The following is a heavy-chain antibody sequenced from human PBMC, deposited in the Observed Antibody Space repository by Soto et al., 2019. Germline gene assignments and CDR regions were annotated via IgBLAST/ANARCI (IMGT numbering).Heavy chain of an antibody. Sequence: GGSLRLSCVASGFTFSSYVMSWVRQAPGKGLEWVSSISVSGGTTYHADSVKGRLTISRDNSKNTLYLQMNSLRAEDTAVYYCARQWLAPNYYYYYGMDVWGQGTTVTVSS. J-gene: IGHJ6*02. CDR2: ISVSGGTT. CDR1: GFTFSSYV. CDR3: ARQWLAPNYYYYYGMDV. V-gene: IGHV3-23*01. D-gene: IGHD6-19*01.